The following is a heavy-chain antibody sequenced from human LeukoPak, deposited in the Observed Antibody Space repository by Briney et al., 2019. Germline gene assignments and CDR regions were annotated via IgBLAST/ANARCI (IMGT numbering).Heavy chain of an antibody. CDR1: EFSVGSNY. J-gene: IGHJ4*02. Sequence: GGSLRLSCAASEFSVGSNYMTWVRQAPGKGLEWVSLIYSGGSTYYADSVKGRFTISRDNAKNSVYLHMNSLRAEDTAVYYCARDGSDSTGYYYALWGQGTLVTVSS. D-gene: IGHD3-22*01. V-gene: IGHV3-66*01. CDR2: IYSGGST. CDR3: ARDGSDSTGYYYAL.